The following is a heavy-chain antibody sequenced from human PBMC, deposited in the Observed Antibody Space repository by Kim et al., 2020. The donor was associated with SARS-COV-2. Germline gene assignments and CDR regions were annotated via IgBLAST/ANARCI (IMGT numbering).Heavy chain of an antibody. Sequence: KRYRPTLKSRLTITKDTSKNQVVLTMTNMDPVDTATYYCAHSSGWYGYFQHWGQGTLVTVSS. CDR2: K. CDR3: AHSSGWYGYFQH. V-gene: IGHV2-5*01. J-gene: IGHJ1*01. D-gene: IGHD6-19*01.